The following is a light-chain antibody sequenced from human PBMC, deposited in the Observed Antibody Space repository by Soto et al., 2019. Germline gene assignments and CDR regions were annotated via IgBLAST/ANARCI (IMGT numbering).Light chain of an antibody. CDR3: QQYNKWPPYT. CDR2: AAS. J-gene: IGKJ2*01. CDR1: QSVSTN. Sequence: EIVMTQSPVTLSVSPGDRAALSCRASQSVSTNLAWYQQKPGQPPRLLIYAASTRATGVPASFSGSGSGTEFTLTISSLQSEDFAVYFCQQYNKWPPYTFGQGTKLEIK. V-gene: IGKV3-15*01.